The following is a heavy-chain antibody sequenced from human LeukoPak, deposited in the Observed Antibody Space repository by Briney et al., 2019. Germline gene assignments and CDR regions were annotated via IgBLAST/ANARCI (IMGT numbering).Heavy chain of an antibody. CDR2: INHSGST. CDR1: GGSFSGYY. Sequence: SETLSLTCAVYGGSFSGYYWSWIRQPPGKGLEWIGEINHSGSTNYNPSLKSRVTISVDTSKNQFSLKLSSVTAADTAVYYCASLPRGVSYYYYMDVWGKGTTVTVSS. V-gene: IGHV4-34*01. CDR3: ASLPRGVSYYYYMDV. J-gene: IGHJ6*03.